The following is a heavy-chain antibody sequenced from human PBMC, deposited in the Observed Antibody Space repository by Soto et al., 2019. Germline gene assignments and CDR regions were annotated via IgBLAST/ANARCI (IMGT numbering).Heavy chain of an antibody. D-gene: IGHD1-26*01. V-gene: IGHV1-3*03. Sequence: ASVKVSCKASGYTFTSYAMHWVRQAPGQRLEWMGWINAGNGNTKYSQKFQGRVTITSDTSASTAYMELSSLRAEDMAVYYCARDGGSYYLDYWGQGTLVTVSS. J-gene: IGHJ4*02. CDR3: ARDGGSYYLDY. CDR1: GYTFTSYA. CDR2: INAGNGNT.